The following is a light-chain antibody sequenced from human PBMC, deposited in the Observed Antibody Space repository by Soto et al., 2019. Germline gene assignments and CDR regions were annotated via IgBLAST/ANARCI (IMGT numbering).Light chain of an antibody. CDR2: TAS. CDR3: QQRNSSPIT. Sequence: DIPLTQSPSLLSASVGDRVTITCRGSQGIGNSLAWYHQKAGKAPKLLIHTASTLQSGVPSSFSGSGSGTEFTLTITSLQPEDFANYYCQQRNSSPITFGQGTRLQIK. CDR1: QGIGNS. V-gene: IGKV1-9*01. J-gene: IGKJ5*01.